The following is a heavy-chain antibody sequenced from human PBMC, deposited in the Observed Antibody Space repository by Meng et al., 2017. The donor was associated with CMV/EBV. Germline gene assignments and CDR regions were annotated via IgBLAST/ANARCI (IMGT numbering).Heavy chain of an antibody. CDR2: ISSSGSTI. J-gene: IGHJ6*02. Sequence: GESLKISCAASGFTFSSYEMNWVRQAPGKGLEWVSYISSSGSTIYYADSVKGRFTISRDNAQNSLYLQMNSLRAEDTAVYYCARSTKVVVPAAIHYYYGMDVWGQGTTVTVSS. CDR1: GFTFSSYE. V-gene: IGHV3-48*03. CDR3: ARSTKVVVPAAIHYYYGMDV. D-gene: IGHD2-2*01.